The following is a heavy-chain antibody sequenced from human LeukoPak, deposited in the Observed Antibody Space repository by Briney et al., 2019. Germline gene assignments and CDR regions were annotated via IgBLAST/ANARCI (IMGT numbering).Heavy chain of an antibody. CDR1: GYTFTSYG. J-gene: IGHJ6*02. Sequence: ASVKVSCKASGYTFTSYGISWVRQAPGQGLEWMGWISAYSGDTNYAQKFQGRATMTTDTSTSTAYMELRSLSSDDTAVYYCARDDRLGTVTTYYYGMDVWGQGTTVTVSS. CDR2: ISAYSGDT. D-gene: IGHD4-17*01. CDR3: ARDDRLGTVTTYYYGMDV. V-gene: IGHV1-18*01.